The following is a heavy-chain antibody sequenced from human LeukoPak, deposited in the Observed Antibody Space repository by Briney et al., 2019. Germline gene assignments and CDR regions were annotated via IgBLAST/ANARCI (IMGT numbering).Heavy chain of an antibody. J-gene: IGHJ3*02. Sequence: ASVKVSCKASGYTFTSYYMHWVRQAPGQGLEWMGIINPSGGSTSYAQKFQGRVTMTRDMSTSTVYRELSSLRSEDTAVYYCARWGAGGEGIVDAFDIWGQGTMVTVSS. D-gene: IGHD2-21*01. CDR1: GYTFTSYY. CDR2: INPSGGST. CDR3: ARWGAGGEGIVDAFDI. V-gene: IGHV1-46*01.